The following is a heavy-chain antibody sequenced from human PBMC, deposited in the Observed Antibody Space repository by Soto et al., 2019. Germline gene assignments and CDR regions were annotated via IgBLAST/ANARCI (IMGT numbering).Heavy chain of an antibody. V-gene: IGHV1-46*01. CDR2: INPSGGST. J-gene: IGHJ4*02. Sequence: ASVKVSCKASGYTFTIYYMHCVLQSPLQGLEWMGIINPSGGSTSYAQKFQGRVTMTRDTSTSTVYMELSSLRSEDTAVYYCARETPGDSSSWTTFDYWGQGTLVTVSS. CDR3: ARETPGDSSSWTTFDY. D-gene: IGHD6-13*01. CDR1: GYTFTIYY.